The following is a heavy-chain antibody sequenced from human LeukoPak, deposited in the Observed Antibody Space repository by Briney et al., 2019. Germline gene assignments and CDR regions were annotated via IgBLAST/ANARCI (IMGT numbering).Heavy chain of an antibody. V-gene: IGHV3-23*01. J-gene: IGHJ3*02. Sequence: GGSLRLSCAASGFTLSSYAMSWVRQAPGKGLEWVSAISDSGNTYHADSVKGRFTISRDSSKNTLNLQMNSLRADDTAVYYCAKDSGFAYSSSWYRVDAFDIWGQGTMVTVSS. CDR1: GFTLSSYA. D-gene: IGHD6-13*01. CDR3: AKDSGFAYSSSWYRVDAFDI. CDR2: ISDSGNT.